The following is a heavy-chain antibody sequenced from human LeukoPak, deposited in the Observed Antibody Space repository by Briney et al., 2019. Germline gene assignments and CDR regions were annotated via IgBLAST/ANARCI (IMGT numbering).Heavy chain of an antibody. V-gene: IGHV3-23*01. CDR1: GFTFSNYA. CDR3: AKWGDFDVLTGYYVPDF. CDR2: ITGSGGNT. Sequence: GGSLRLSCAAAGFTFSNYAMSWVRQAPGKGLEWVSAITGSGGNTYYTDSVKGRFTISRDNSKNTLYLQMNSLRDEDTAVYYCAKWGDFDVLTGYYVPDFWGQGTLVTVSS. D-gene: IGHD3-9*01. J-gene: IGHJ4*02.